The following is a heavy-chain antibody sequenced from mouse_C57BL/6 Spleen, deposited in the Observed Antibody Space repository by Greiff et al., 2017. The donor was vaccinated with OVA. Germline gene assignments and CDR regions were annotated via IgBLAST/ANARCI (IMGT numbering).Heavy chain of an antibody. V-gene: IGHV5-4*01. CDR1: GFTFSSYA. CDR3: ARDRATTTVVARDYAMDY. CDR2: ISDGGSYT. D-gene: IGHD1-1*01. J-gene: IGHJ4*01. Sequence: EVQLVESGGGLVKPGGSLKLSCAASGFTFSSYAMSWVRQTPEKRLEWVATISDGGSYTYYPDNVKGRFTITRDNAKNNLYLQMSHLKSEDTAMYYCARDRATTTVVARDYAMDYWGQGTSVTVSS.